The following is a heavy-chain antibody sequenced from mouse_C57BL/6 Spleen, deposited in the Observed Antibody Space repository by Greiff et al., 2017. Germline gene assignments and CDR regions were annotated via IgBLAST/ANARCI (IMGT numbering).Heavy chain of an antibody. CDR3: ARECVYDGYYFLAY. Sequence: EVKLMESGPGMVKPSQSLSLTCTVTGYSITSGYDWHWIRHFPGNKLDWMGYISYSGSPNYNPSLKSRISIPHYTSKNHFFLKVYSVTSEDTATYYGARECVYDGYYFLAYWGQGTLVTVSA. CDR2: ISYSGSP. CDR1: GYSITSGYD. J-gene: IGHJ3*01. D-gene: IGHD2-3*01. V-gene: IGHV3-1*01.